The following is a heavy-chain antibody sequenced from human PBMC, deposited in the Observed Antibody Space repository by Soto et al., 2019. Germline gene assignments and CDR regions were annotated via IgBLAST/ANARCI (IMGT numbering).Heavy chain of an antibody. D-gene: IGHD5-18*01. CDR1: RFTFSSYG. CDR3: AKTLSGYNYGPSGSYYYGMDV. CDR2: ISYDGSNK. J-gene: IGHJ6*02. Sequence: ESGGGVVQPGRSLTLSCAASRFTFSSYGMHWVRQAPGKGLEWVAVISYDGSNKYYADSVKGRFTISRDNSKNTLYLQMNSLRAEDTAVYFCAKTLSGYNYGPSGSYYYGMDVWGQGTTVTVSS. V-gene: IGHV3-30*18.